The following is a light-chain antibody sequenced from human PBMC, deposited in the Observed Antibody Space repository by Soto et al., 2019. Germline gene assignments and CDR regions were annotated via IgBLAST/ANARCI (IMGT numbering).Light chain of an antibody. CDR2: DIS. Sequence: EIVMPQSPATLSVSPGERATLSCRASQTVSRNLAWYQQRPGQAPRLLIYDISNRATGVPSRFSGSGSGTDFTLTISSLQPEDFATYYCLQDYNYPRTFGQGTKVDIK. CDR3: LQDYNYPRT. V-gene: IGKV3-15*01. J-gene: IGKJ1*01. CDR1: QTVSRN.